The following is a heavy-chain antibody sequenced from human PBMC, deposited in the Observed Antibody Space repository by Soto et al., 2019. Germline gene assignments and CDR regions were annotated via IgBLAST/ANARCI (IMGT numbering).Heavy chain of an antibody. CDR2: ISYDGYNK. V-gene: IGHV3-30-3*01. CDR1: GFTFSSYA. CDR3: ARGPYCSGGTCFGSQSAFDI. J-gene: IGHJ3*02. Sequence: QGQLVESGGGVVQPGTSLRLSCAASGFTFSSYAMHWVRQAPGKGLEWVAVISYDGYNKYYADSVKGRFTISRDNSKNTLYLQMNSLRAEDTAVYYCARGPYCSGGTCFGSQSAFDIWGQGTMVTVSS. D-gene: IGHD2-15*01.